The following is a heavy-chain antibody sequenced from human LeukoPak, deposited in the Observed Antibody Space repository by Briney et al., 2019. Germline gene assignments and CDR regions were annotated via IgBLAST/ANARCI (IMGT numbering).Heavy chain of an antibody. CDR1: GGSISSYY. D-gene: IGHD6-6*01. J-gene: IGHJ6*03. V-gene: IGHV4-59*01. CDR3: ARGRIAARRVSYYYYYMDV. Sequence: SETLSLTCTVSGGSISSYYWSWIRQPPGKGLEWIGYIYYSGGTNYNPSLKSRVTISVDTSKNQFSLKLSSVTAADTAVYYCARGRIAARRVSYYYYYMDVWGKGTTVTVSS. CDR2: IYYSGGT.